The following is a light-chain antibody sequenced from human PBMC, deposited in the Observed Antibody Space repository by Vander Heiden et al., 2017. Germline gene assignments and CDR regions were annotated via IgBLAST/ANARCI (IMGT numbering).Light chain of an antibody. Sequence: ALAQSPGTLSLSPGENATLPCTASQSVSSSYLAWYQQKPGQPPRLLIYGASGRATGIPDRFSGSGSGTDFTLTISRLEHEDFAVYYCHQDGSSPFAFGQGTKLEI. CDR2: GAS. CDR3: HQDGSSPFA. CDR1: QSVSSSY. J-gene: IGKJ2*01. V-gene: IGKV3-20*01.